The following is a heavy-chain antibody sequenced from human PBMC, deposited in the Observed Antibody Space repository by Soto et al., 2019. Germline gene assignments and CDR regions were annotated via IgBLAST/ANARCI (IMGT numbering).Heavy chain of an antibody. CDR1: GYTFTSYY. V-gene: IGHV1-46*01. CDR3: AREGSMTTLYYYGMDA. J-gene: IGHJ6*02. D-gene: IGHD4-17*01. Sequence: AASVKVSCKASGYTFTSYYMHWVRQAPGQGLEWMGIINPSGGSTSYAQKFQGRVTMTRDTSTSTVYMELSSLRSEDTAVYYCAREGSMTTLYYYGMDAWGQGTTVTVSS. CDR2: INPSGGST.